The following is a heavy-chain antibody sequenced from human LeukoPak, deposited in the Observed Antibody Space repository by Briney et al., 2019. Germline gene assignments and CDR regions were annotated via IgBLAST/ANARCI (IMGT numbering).Heavy chain of an antibody. V-gene: IGHV1-2*06. CDR1: GYTFTGYY. Sequence: ASVKVSCKASGYTFTGYYMHWVRQAPGQGLEWMGRINPDNGATNYAQKLQGRVTITGDTSISAAYMELSSLRSDDTAVYYCTRESGSYHGNDYWGQGTLVTVSS. J-gene: IGHJ4*02. CDR3: TRESGSYHGNDY. CDR2: INPDNGAT. D-gene: IGHD1-26*01.